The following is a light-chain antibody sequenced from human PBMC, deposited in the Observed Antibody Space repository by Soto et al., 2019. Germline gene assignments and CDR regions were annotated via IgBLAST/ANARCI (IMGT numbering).Light chain of an antibody. J-gene: IGKJ5*01. CDR2: GAS. V-gene: IGKV3-15*01. CDR3: QQYSSSPS. CDR1: QSVSTK. Sequence: RVSQSVSTKLGWYQQKPGQAPRLLIYGASTRATGIPARFSGSGSGTEFTLTISSLQSEDFAVYYCQQYSSSPSFGQGTRLEIK.